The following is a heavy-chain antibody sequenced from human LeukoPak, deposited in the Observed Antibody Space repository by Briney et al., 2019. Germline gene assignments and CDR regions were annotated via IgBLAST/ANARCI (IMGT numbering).Heavy chain of an antibody. D-gene: IGHD3-22*01. J-gene: IGHJ4*02. V-gene: IGHV3-48*02. CDR1: GVTFSSHD. CDR3: ARDQSWLPDY. CDR2: ISSRSSTI. Sequence: PGGSLRLSCAASGVTFSSHDMNWVRHALGKGLWWVSYISSRSSTIYYADSVKGRFTISRDNAKNSLFLQMNSLRDEDTAVYYCARDQSWLPDYWGQGTLVTVSS.